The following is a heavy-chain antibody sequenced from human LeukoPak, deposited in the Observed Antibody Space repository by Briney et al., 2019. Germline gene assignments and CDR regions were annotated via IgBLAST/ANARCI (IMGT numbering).Heavy chain of an antibody. Sequence: PGGSLRLSCAASGFTFSSYWMSWVRQAAGKGLEWVANIKQDGSEKYYVDSVKGRFTISRDNAKNSLYLQMNSLRAEDTAVYYCAREGVVGALDAFDIWGQGTMVTVSS. J-gene: IGHJ3*02. V-gene: IGHV3-7*01. CDR2: IKQDGSEK. CDR1: GFTFSSYW. D-gene: IGHD1-26*01. CDR3: AREGVVGALDAFDI.